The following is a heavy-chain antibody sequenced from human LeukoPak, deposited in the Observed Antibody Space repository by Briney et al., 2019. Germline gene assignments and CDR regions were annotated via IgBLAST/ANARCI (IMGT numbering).Heavy chain of an antibody. CDR1: GGSFNGYY. Sequence: SETLSLTCAVYGGSFNGYYWSWVRQPPGKGLEWIGEVNHSGSTNYNPSLKSRVTISVDTSKNQFSLKLSFVTAADTAVYFCARGPYGYCSSTTCYSVRGYSSGWYLNYWGQGTLVTVSS. D-gene: IGHD2-2*02. CDR2: VNHSGST. V-gene: IGHV4-34*01. CDR3: ARGPYGYCSSTTCYSVRGYSSGWYLNY. J-gene: IGHJ4*02.